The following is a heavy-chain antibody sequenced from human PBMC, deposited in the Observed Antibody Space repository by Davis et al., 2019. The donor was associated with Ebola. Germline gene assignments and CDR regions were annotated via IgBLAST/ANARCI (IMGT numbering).Heavy chain of an antibody. J-gene: IGHJ4*02. CDR1: GGSFSGYY. Sequence: MPSETLSLTCAVYGGSFSGYYWSWIRQPPGKGLEWIGEINHSGSTNYNPSLKSRVTISADTSKNQFSLKLSSVTAADTAVYYCARDLRRQGAKGGFGYWGQGTLVTVSS. CDR3: ARDLRRQGAKGGFGY. CDR2: INHSGST. D-gene: IGHD3-16*01. V-gene: IGHV4-34*01.